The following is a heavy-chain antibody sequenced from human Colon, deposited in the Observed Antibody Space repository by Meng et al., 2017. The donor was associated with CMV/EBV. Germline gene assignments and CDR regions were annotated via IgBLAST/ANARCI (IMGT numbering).Heavy chain of an antibody. CDR3: AQALSHHDYIIDY. CDR2: INPNSGGT. J-gene: IGHJ4*02. CDR1: GSTFTGYY. V-gene: IGHV1-2*02. Sequence: CKASGSTFTGYYMHWVRQAPGQGLEWMGWINPNSGGTNYAQKFQGRVTMTRDTSISTAYMELSRLRSDDTAVYYCAQALSHHDYIIDYWGQGTLVTVSS. D-gene: IGHD4-11*01.